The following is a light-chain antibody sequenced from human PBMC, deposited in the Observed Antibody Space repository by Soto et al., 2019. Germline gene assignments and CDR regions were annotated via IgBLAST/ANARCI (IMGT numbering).Light chain of an antibody. V-gene: IGLV1-44*01. CDR3: AAWDDNLNGLI. J-gene: IGLJ2*01. Sequence: QSVLTQPPSASGTPGQRVTISRSGGASNLKINTVTWYQQVPGAAPRLLMFSDTQRPSGAPDRFSGSRSGTSASLAISGLLSEDEATYHCAAWDDNLNGLIFGGGTKVTVL. CDR1: ASNLKINT. CDR2: SDT.